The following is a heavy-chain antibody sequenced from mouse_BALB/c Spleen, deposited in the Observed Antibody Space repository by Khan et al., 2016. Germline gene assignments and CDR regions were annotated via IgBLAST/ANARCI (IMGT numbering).Heavy chain of an antibody. J-gene: IGHJ4*01. V-gene: IGHV1-77*01. CDR2: IFPGSGST. CDR3: ARSYVGYFAMDY. CDR1: GYTFTDYY. D-gene: IGHD1-2*01. Sequence: VQLQESGTELPRPGASVKLSCTASGYTFTDYYLHWVKQRTGHGLEWIGEIFPGSGSTYYNAKFKGKASLTADTSSSTAYMQRGSRTSEYPAVYFCARSYVGYFAMDYWGHGASVTVSS.